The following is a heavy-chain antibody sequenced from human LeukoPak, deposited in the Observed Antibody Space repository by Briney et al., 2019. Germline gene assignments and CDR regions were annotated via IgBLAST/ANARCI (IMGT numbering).Heavy chain of an antibody. J-gene: IGHJ4*02. CDR2: ISYDGSNK. CDR3: ARENPYSSHLEASYDY. D-gene: IGHD3-3*01. V-gene: IGHV3-30-3*01. Sequence: YPGGSLRLSCAASGFTFSTYAMHWVRQAPGKGLEWVAVISYDGSNKYYADSVKGRFTISRDNSKNTLYLQMNSLRAEDTAVYYCARENPYSSHLEASYDYWGQGTLVTVSS. CDR1: GFTFSTYA.